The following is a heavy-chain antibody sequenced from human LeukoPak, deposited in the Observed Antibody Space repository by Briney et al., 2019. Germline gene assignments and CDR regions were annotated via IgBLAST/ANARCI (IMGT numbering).Heavy chain of an antibody. D-gene: IGHD5-18*01. J-gene: IGHJ4*02. CDR1: GGSISSYY. V-gene: IGHV4-59*01. CDR2: IYYSGSP. CDR3: ARDRGYSNYFDY. Sequence: SETLSLTCTVSGGSISSYYWSWIRQPPGKGLEWIGYIYYSGSPNYNPSLKSRVTISVDTSKNQFSLKLSSVTAADTAVYYCARDRGYSNYFDYWGQGTLVTVSS.